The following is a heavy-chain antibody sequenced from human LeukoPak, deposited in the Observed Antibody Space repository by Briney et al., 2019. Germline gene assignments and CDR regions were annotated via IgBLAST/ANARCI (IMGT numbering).Heavy chain of an antibody. CDR1: GFTVNNAW. D-gene: IGHD6-25*01. CDR2: IKSKADGGTT. V-gene: IGHV3-15*01. J-gene: IGHJ4*02. CDR3: AASIAAPGAFDY. Sequence: GGSLGLSCAASGFTVNNAWMSWVRQAPGKGLEWVARIKSKADGGTTDYTAPMKGRFTISRDDSKNTPYLQMNSLKTEDTAVYYCAASIAAPGAFDYWGQGALVTVSS.